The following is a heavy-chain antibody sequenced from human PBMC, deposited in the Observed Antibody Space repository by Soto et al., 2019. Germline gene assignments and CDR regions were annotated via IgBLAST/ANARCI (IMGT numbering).Heavy chain of an antibody. CDR1: GFTFSSYW. V-gene: IGHV3-7*01. CDR3: ARDSHAHFDY. CDR2: IKQDGSEK. J-gene: IGHJ4*02. Sequence: GGSLRLSCAASGFTFSSYWMSWVRQAPGKGLEWVANIKQDGSEKYYMDSVKGRFTISKDNAKNSLYLQLNSLRAGDTAVYYCARDSHAHFDYWGQGTLVTVSS.